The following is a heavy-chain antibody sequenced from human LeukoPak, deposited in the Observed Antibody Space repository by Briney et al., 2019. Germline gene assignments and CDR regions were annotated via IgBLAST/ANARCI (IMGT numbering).Heavy chain of an antibody. CDR2: IIPIFGTA. CDR3: ASGAVAAYYYYMDV. Sequence: GASVKVSCKASGYSFTSHYMHWVRQAPGQGLEWMGGIIPIFGTANYAQKFQGRVTITADKSTSTAYMELSSLRSEDTAVYYCASGAVAAYYYYMDVWGKGTTVTVSS. D-gene: IGHD6-19*01. V-gene: IGHV1-69*06. J-gene: IGHJ6*03. CDR1: GYSFTSHY.